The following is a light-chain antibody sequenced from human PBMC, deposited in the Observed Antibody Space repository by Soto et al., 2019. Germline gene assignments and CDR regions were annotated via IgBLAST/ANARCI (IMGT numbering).Light chain of an antibody. CDR2: KTS. CDR1: QAISSR. J-gene: IGKJ4*02. V-gene: IGKV1-5*03. CDR3: QHYDTYAP. Sequence: IQMTQSPSTLSASVGDRVTITCRASQAISSRLAWYQQKPGKAPKLLIYKTSTLEGGVPSRFSGSGSGTEFTLTISSLQPDDIAIYYCQHYDTYAPFGVGTQVEIK.